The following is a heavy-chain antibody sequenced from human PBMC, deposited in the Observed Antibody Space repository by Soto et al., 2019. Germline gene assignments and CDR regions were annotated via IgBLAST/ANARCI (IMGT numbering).Heavy chain of an antibody. Sequence: SETLSLTCAVSGASISNTDWWTWVRQPPGKGLEWIGEIYHSGTTNCDPSLKSRVTISLDKSKSQFSLKLTSVTAADTAVYYCAIPGAGDFDYWGQGTLVTVSS. J-gene: IGHJ4*02. CDR1: GASISNTDW. CDR3: AIPGAGDFDY. D-gene: IGHD6-13*01. CDR2: IYHSGTT. V-gene: IGHV4-4*02.